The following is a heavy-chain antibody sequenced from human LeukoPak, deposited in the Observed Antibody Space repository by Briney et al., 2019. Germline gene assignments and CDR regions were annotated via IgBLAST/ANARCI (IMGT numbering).Heavy chain of an antibody. V-gene: IGHV4-34*01. CDR2: INHSGST. CDR1: GGSFSGYY. CDR3: ARHVIQMVRGVIINRRPNWFDP. Sequence: PSETLSLTCAVYGGSFSGYYWSWIRQPPGKGLEWIGEINHSGSTNYNPSLKSRVTISVDTSKNQFSLKLSSVTAADTAVYYCARHVIQMVRGVIINRRPNWFDPWGQGTLVTVSS. D-gene: IGHD3-10*01. J-gene: IGHJ5*02.